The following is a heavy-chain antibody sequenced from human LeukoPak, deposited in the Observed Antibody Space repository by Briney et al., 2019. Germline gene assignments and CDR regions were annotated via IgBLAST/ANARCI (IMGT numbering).Heavy chain of an antibody. D-gene: IGHD3-10*01. CDR3: ARSGSIRSGSYY. CDR1: GFTFSSYS. CDR2: ISSSSSYI. Sequence: PGGSLRLSCAASGFTFSSYSMNWVRQAPGKGLEWVSSISSSSSYIYYADSVKGRFTISRDNAKNSLYLQMNSLRAEDTAVYYCARSGSIRSGSYYWGQGTLVTVSS. V-gene: IGHV3-21*01. J-gene: IGHJ4*02.